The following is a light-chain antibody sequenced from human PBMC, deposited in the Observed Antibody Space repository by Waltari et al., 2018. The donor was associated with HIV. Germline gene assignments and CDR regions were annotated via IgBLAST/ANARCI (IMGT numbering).Light chain of an antibody. CDR1: QSISTS. CDR3: QQYGSSTYT. Sequence: DIQMTQSPSSLSASVGDRVTISCRTSQSISTSLNWYQQKRGKAPELLIHTASTLQTGVPSRFSGSGSGTDFTLTISRLEPEDFAVYYCQQYGSSTYTFGQGTKLEIK. V-gene: IGKV1-39*01. J-gene: IGKJ2*01. CDR2: TAS.